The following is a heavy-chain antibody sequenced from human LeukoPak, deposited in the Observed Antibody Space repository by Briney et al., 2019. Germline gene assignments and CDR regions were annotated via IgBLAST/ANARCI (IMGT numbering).Heavy chain of an antibody. CDR2: IYNRATTGT. CDR3: ARDGGSGWTGSDY. J-gene: IGHJ4*02. Sequence: PSETLSLTCTVSGGSISTYWWSWIRQPPGKGLEWIGYIYNRATTGTDYNPSLKSRVSISVDTSKNQFYLQLNSVTAADSAVYYCARDGGSGWTGSDYWGQGTLVTVSS. CDR1: GGSISTYW. V-gene: IGHV4-59*01. D-gene: IGHD6-19*01.